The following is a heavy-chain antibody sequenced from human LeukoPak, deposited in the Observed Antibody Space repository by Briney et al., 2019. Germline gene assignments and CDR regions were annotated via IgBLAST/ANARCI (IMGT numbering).Heavy chain of an antibody. CDR1: GYTFTSYD. V-gene: IGHV1-8*01. CDR3: ARADITMVRGVIRPFRLDY. D-gene: IGHD3-10*01. J-gene: IGHJ4*02. CDR2: MNPNSGNT. Sequence: GASVKVSCKASGYTFTSYDINWVRQATGQGLEWMGWMNPNSGNTGYAQKFQGRVTMTTDTSTSTAYMELRSLRSDDTAVYYCARADITMVRGVIRPFRLDYWGQGTLVTVSS.